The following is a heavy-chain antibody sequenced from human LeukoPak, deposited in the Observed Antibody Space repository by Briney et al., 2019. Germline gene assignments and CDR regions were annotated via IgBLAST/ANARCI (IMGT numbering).Heavy chain of an antibody. J-gene: IGHJ4*02. D-gene: IGHD3-10*01. CDR2: IRYCGSNK. Sequence: GGSLRLSCAASGFPFSSYGMHWVREAPGKGLEWVAFIRYCGSNKYYADSERRRFTISRDNSKNTLYLQMNSLRDEDAAVYYCAKDLLLYSSGKYYLDYWGQGTLVTVFS. CDR1: GFPFSSYG. V-gene: IGHV3-30*02. CDR3: AKDLLLYSSGKYYLDY.